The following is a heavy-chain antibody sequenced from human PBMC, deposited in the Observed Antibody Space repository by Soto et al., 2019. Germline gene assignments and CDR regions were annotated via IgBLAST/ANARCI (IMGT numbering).Heavy chain of an antibody. CDR3: ARLALGTIFGVVTHNWSDP. V-gene: IGHV1-8*01. CDR2: MNPNSGNT. Sequence: VASVKVSCKASGYTFTSYDITWVRQATGQGLEWMGWMNPNSGNTGYAQKFQGRVTMTRNTSISTAYMELSSLRSEDTAVYYCARLALGTIFGVVTHNWSDPWGQGTLVTVS. CDR1: GYTFTSYD. D-gene: IGHD3-3*01. J-gene: IGHJ5*02.